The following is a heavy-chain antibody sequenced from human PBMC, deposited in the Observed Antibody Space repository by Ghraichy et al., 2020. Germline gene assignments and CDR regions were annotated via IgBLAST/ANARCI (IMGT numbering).Heavy chain of an antibody. J-gene: IGHJ4*02. CDR3: ARDHSSSWYLFWD. V-gene: IGHV1-2*02. CDR1: GYTFTGYY. D-gene: IGHD6-13*01. CDR2: INPNSGGT. Sequence: ASVKVSCKASGYTFTGYYMHWVRQAPGQGLEWMGWINPNSGGTNYAQKFQGRVTMTRDTSISTAYMELSRLRSDDTAVYYCARDHSSSWYLFWDWGQGTLVTVSS.